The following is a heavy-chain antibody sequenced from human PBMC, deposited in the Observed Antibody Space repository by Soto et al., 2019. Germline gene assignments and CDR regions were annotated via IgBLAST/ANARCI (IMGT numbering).Heavy chain of an antibody. CDR3: AREGFDCSGGSCYVGHFN. CDR1: GFTFSSYG. J-gene: IGHJ4*02. V-gene: IGHV3-33*01. D-gene: IGHD2-15*01. Sequence: QVQLVESGGGVVQPGRSLRLSCAASGFTFSSYGMHWVRQAPGKGLEWVAVIWYDGSNKYYADSVKGRFTISRDNSKNTLYLQMNSLRAEETAVYYCAREGFDCSGGSCYVGHFNRGEGTLVTVSS. CDR2: IWYDGSNK.